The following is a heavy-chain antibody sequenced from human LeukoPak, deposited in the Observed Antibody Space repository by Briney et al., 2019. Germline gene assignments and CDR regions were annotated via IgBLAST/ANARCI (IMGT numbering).Heavy chain of an antibody. CDR3: ARLLGDLSVGGDFVDY. J-gene: IGHJ4*02. V-gene: IGHV4-39*07. CDR2: IYHSGST. D-gene: IGHD3-16*01. CDR1: GGSISSSSYY. Sequence: KSSETLSLTCSVSGGSISSSSYYWGWIRQPPGKGLEWIGSIYHSGSTYYNPSLKSRVTISVDTSKNQFSLKLSSVTAADTAVYYCARLLGDLSVGGDFVDYWGQGTLVTVSS.